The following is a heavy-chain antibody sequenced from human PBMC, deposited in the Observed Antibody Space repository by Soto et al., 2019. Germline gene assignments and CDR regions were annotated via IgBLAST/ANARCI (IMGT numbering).Heavy chain of an antibody. V-gene: IGHV1-69*06. CDR2: IIPIFNTA. CDR3: ARQTVSSGWHYGNWFDP. CDR1: GGTFSTFG. Sequence: QEQLVQSGAEVKKPGSSVKVSCKVSGGTFSTFGISWVRQAPRQGLEWMGGIIPIFNTAKYAQKFQGRVTITADKSTSTVHMELSSLRSEDTAVYYCARQTVSSGWHYGNWFDPWGQGTLVTVSS. D-gene: IGHD6-19*01. J-gene: IGHJ5*02.